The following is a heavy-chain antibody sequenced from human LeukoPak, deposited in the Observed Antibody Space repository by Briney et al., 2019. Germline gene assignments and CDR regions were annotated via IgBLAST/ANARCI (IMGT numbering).Heavy chain of an antibody. CDR1: GYTFTSYG. Sequence: ASVKVSCKASGYTFTSYGISWVRQAPGQGLEWMGWISAYNGNTNYAQKLQGRVTMTTDTSTSTAYMELSSLRSEDTAVYYCARGLQDIVVVPAAIRDYYYMDVWGKGTTVTVSS. D-gene: IGHD2-2*02. CDR3: ARGLQDIVVVPAAIRDYYYMDV. V-gene: IGHV1-18*01. CDR2: ISAYNGNT. J-gene: IGHJ6*03.